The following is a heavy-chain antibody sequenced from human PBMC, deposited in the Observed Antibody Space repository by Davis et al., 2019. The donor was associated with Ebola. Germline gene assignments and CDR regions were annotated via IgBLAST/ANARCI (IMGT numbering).Heavy chain of an antibody. CDR1: GFTFSSYG. Sequence: GESLKISCAASGFTFSSYGMHWVRQAPGKGLEWVAVISYDGSNKYYADSVKGRFSISRDNAKNSLYLQMNSLRAEDTAVYYCAREYYDILTGPWGMDVWGQGTTVTVSS. CDR3: AREYYDILTGPWGMDV. V-gene: IGHV3-30*03. CDR2: ISYDGSNK. J-gene: IGHJ6*02. D-gene: IGHD3-9*01.